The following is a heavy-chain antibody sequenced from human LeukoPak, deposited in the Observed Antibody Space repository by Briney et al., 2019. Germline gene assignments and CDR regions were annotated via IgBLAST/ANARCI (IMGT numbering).Heavy chain of an antibody. V-gene: IGHV3-9*01. D-gene: IGHD5-18*01. CDR2: ISWNSGII. Sequence: GGSLRLSCAASGFTFHDCAMHWVRQAPGKGLEWVSGISWNSGIIGYADSVKGRFTTSRDNAKNSLYLQMNSLRPEDTALYYCTKDSVAMVTTSDYWGQGTLVTVSS. CDR3: TKDSVAMVTTSDY. J-gene: IGHJ4*02. CDR1: GFTFHDCA.